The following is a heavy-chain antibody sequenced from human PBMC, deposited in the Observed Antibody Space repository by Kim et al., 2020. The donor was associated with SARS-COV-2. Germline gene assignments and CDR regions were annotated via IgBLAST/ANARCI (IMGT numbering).Heavy chain of an antibody. CDR2: ITSTSSDI. J-gene: IGHJ6*02. CDR3: ARDRLSHQSPSGSGHKQLYFYYYGVDV. V-gene: IGHV3-21*04. Sequence: GGSLRLSCAASGFTFSTYSMNWVRQAPGKGLEWVSSITSTSSDIYYADSVKGRFTISRDNAKNSLFLQMNSLRAEDTAVYYCARDRLSHQSPSGSGHKQLYFYYYGVDVWGQGTTVTVSS. CDR1: GFTFSTYS. D-gene: IGHD6-19*01.